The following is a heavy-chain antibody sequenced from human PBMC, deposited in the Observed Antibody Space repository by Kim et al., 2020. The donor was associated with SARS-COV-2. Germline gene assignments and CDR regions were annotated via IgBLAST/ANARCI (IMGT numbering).Heavy chain of an antibody. V-gene: IGHV4-4*02. CDR2: IYHSGST. Sequence: SETLSLTCAVSGGSISSSNWWSWVRQPPGKGLEWIGEIYHSGSTNYNPSLKSRVTISVDKSKNQFSLKLSSVTAADTAVYYCAGPGSGSYYNVPDYWGQGTLVTVSS. J-gene: IGHJ4*02. D-gene: IGHD3-10*01. CDR1: GGSISSSNW. CDR3: AGPGSGSYYNVPDY.